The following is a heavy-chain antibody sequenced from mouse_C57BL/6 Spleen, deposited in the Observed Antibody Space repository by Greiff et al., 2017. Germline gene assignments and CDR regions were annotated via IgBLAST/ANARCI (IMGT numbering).Heavy chain of an antibody. D-gene: IGHD1-1*01. V-gene: IGHV1-72*01. CDR2: IVPNSGGT. Sequence: VQLQQPGAELVKPGASVKLSCKASGYTFTSYWMHWVKQRPGRGLEWIGRIVPNSGGTKYNEKFKSKATLTVDKPTSTAYMQLSSLTSEDSAVYYCARGDYYGSSAYWGQGTLVTVSA. CDR1: GYTFTSYW. J-gene: IGHJ3*01. CDR3: ARGDYYGSSAY.